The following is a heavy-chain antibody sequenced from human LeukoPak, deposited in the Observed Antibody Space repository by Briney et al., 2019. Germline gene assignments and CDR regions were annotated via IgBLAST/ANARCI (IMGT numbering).Heavy chain of an antibody. D-gene: IGHD2-2*01. CDR3: AXGRRIVVXXASQVDP. CDR1: GYTFTGYY. Sequence: ASVKVSCKASGYTFTGYYMHWVRQAPGQGLEWMGWINPNSGGTNYAQKFQGRVTMTRDTSISTAYMELSRPRSDDTAVYYCAXGRRIVVXXASQVDPWGQGTLVTVSS. V-gene: IGHV1-2*02. CDR2: INPNSGGT. J-gene: IGHJ5*02.